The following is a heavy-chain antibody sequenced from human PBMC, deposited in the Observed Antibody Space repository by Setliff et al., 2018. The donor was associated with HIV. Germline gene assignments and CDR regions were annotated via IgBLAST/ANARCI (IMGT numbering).Heavy chain of an antibody. Sequence: GASVKVSCKASGYTFTSYYMHWVRQAPGQGLEWMGIINPSGGSTSYAQKFQGRVPMTRDTSTSTVYMELSSLRAEDTAVYYCAIAQGYCSSTSCYFQDLFDPWGQGTLVTVSS. V-gene: IGHV1-46*01. CDR3: AIAQGYCSSTSCYFQDLFDP. J-gene: IGHJ5*02. CDR1: GYTFTSYY. D-gene: IGHD2-2*01. CDR2: INPSGGST.